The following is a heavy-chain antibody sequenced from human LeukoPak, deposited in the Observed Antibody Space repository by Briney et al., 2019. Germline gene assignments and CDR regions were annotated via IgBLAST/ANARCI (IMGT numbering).Heavy chain of an antibody. V-gene: IGHV1-2*02. CDR1: GYTFTGYY. Sequence: ASVKVSCKASGYTFTGYYMHWVRQAPGQGLEWMGWINPNSGGTNYAQKFQGRVTMTRDTSISTAYMELSRLRSDDTAVYYCARAPMVRGVIITNWFDPCGQGTLVTVSS. J-gene: IGHJ5*02. CDR2: INPNSGGT. CDR3: ARAPMVRGVIITNWFDP. D-gene: IGHD3-10*01.